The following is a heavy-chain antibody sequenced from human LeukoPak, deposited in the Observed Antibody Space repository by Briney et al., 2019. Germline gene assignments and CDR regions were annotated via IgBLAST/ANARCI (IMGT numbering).Heavy chain of an antibody. CDR3: ARGRGRVGATKLGYYYYYMDV. D-gene: IGHD1-26*01. V-gene: IGHV1-69*05. Sequence: SVKVSCKASGGTFSSYAISWVRQAPGQGLEWMGGIIPIFGTANYAQKFQGRVTITTDESTSTAYMELSSLRSEDTAVYYCARGRGRVGATKLGYYYYYMDVWGKGTTVTVSS. J-gene: IGHJ6*03. CDR1: GGTFSSYA. CDR2: IIPIFGTA.